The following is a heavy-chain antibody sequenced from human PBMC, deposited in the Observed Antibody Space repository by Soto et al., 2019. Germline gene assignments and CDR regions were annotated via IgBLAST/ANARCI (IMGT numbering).Heavy chain of an antibody. D-gene: IGHD1-1*01. Sequence: GGSLRLSCAASGFTFTNYAMSWVRQAPGKGLEWVSAVISSGSSSYYADSVKGRFTISRDNSKNTLYLQMNSLSADDTAVYYCAKDAATTTAMAGNRGLDVWGQGTTVTVSS. CDR1: GFTFTNYA. CDR2: VISSGSSS. CDR3: AKDAATTTAMAGNRGLDV. J-gene: IGHJ6*02. V-gene: IGHV3-23*01.